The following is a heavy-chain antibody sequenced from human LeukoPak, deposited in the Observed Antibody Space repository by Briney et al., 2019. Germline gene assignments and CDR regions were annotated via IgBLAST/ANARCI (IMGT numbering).Heavy chain of an antibody. CDR1: GYTFTGYY. V-gene: IGHV1-2*02. D-gene: IGHD2-2*01. CDR2: INPNSGGT. CDR3: ARTPDIVVFMYHYYGMDV. J-gene: IGHJ6*02. Sequence: ASVKVSCKASGYTFTGYYMHWVRQAPGQGLEWMGWINPNSGGTNYAQKFQGRVTMARDTSISTAYMELSRLRSDDTAVYYCARTPDIVVFMYHYYGMDVWGQGTTVTVSS.